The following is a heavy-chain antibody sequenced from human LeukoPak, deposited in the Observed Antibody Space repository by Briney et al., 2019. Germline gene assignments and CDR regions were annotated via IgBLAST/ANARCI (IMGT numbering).Heavy chain of an antibody. CDR3: ATDYWGSFNY. Sequence: PGGSLRLSCAASGFTFRNYAIYWVRRAPGKGLECVSLITYSGDNTYYADSVKGRFTTSRDNSKNTLYLQMNSLRAEDTAVYYCATDYWGSFNYWGQGTLVTVSS. CDR2: ITYSGDNT. J-gene: IGHJ4*02. V-gene: IGHV3-23*01. D-gene: IGHD7-27*01. CDR1: GFTFRNYA.